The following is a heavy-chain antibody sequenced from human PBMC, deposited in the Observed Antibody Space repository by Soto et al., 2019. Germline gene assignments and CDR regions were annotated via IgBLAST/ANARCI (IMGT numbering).Heavy chain of an antibody. Sequence: QVQLVQSGAEVKKPGSSVKVSCKASGGTFSSYAISWVRQAPGQGLEWMGGIIPIFGTANYAQKFQGRVTITADXXTXTXSMELSSLRSEDTAVYYCARYSSSSGQDYYYYGMDVWGQGTTVTVSS. V-gene: IGHV1-69*12. J-gene: IGHJ6*02. CDR1: GGTFSSYA. CDR3: ARYSSSSGQDYYYYGMDV. CDR2: IIPIFGTA. D-gene: IGHD6-6*01.